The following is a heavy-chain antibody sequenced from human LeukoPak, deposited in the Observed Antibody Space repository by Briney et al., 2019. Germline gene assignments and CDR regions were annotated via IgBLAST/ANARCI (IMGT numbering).Heavy chain of an antibody. D-gene: IGHD3-10*01. CDR2: IKQDGSEK. V-gene: IGHV3-7*01. Sequence: GGSLRLSCAASGFTFSSYWMSWVRQAPGKGLEWVANIKQDGSEKYYVDSVKGRFTISRDNAKNSLYLQMNSLRAEDTAVYYCARDLYYGSGSYSLGGRDGMDVWGQGTTVTVSS. CDR3: ARDLYYGSGSYSLGGRDGMDV. CDR1: GFTFSSYW. J-gene: IGHJ6*02.